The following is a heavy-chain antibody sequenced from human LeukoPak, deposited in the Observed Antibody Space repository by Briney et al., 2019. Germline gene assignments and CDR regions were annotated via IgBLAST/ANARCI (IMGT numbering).Heavy chain of an antibody. CDR3: GRSFSLAASGTSY. CDR2: ISGSGGST. V-gene: IGHV3-23*01. Sequence: GGSLSSNIAASGFTFSSYAISWVRQAPGKGLEWVSAISGSGGSTYYADSVKGRFTISRDNSKNTLYLQMNSLTADDTAVYYCGRSFSLAASGTSYWDEGTLLTVSS. D-gene: IGHD6-13*01. CDR1: GFTFSSYA. J-gene: IGHJ4*01.